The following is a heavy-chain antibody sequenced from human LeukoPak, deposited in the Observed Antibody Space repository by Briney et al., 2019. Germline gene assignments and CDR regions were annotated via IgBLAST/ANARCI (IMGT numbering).Heavy chain of an antibody. Sequence: GGSLRLSCAASGFIFSTNAMSWVRQAPGKGLEWVSSIIGSGGSTYYADSVKGRFTISRDNSKNTLYLQINSLRAEDTAVYYCAKRISYSCSVSLPNTYYFDYWGQRTLVAVSS. CDR2: IIGSGGST. CDR3: AKRISYSCSVSLPNTYYFDY. D-gene: IGHD3-10*01. V-gene: IGHV3-23*01. J-gene: IGHJ4*02. CDR1: GFIFSTNA.